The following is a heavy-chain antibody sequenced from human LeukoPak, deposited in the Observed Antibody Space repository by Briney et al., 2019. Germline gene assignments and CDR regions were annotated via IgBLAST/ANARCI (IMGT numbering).Heavy chain of an antibody. D-gene: IGHD4-11*01. CDR1: GFTFSTYS. CDR3: ARATTVTTFFDY. V-gene: IGHV3-74*01. J-gene: IGHJ4*02. CDR2: INSDGSST. Sequence: GALRLSCVDSGFTFSTYSMNWVRQAPGKGLVWVSRINSDGSSTSYADSVKGRFTISRDNAKNTLYLQMNSLRAEDTAVYYCARATTVTTFFDYWGQGTLVTVSS.